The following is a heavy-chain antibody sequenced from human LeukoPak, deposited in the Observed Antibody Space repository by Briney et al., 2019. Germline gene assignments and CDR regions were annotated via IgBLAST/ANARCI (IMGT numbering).Heavy chain of an antibody. Sequence: PGGSLRLSCAASGFTFSSYAMSWVRQAPGKGLEWVSAISGSGGSTYYADSVKGRFTISRDNSKNTLYLQMNSLRAEDTAVYYCAKDPRRITMIVVVIPYFDYWDQGTLVTVSS. D-gene: IGHD3-22*01. CDR1: GFTFSSYA. CDR2: ISGSGGST. J-gene: IGHJ4*02. V-gene: IGHV3-23*01. CDR3: AKDPRRITMIVVVIPYFDY.